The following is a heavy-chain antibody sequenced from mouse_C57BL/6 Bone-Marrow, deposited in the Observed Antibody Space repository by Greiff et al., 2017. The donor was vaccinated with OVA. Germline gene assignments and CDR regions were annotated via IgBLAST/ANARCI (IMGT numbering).Heavy chain of an antibody. J-gene: IGHJ4*01. D-gene: IGHD2-14*01. CDR1: GFSFNTYA. V-gene: IGHV10-1*01. Sequence: EVQRVESGGGLVQPKGSLKLSCAASGFSFNTYAMNWVRQAPGKGLEWVARIRSKSNNYATYYADSVKDRFTISRDDSESMLYLQMNNLKTEDTAMYYCVRQGYCYAMDDWGQGTSVTVSS. CDR2: IRSKSNNYAT. CDR3: VRQGYCYAMDD.